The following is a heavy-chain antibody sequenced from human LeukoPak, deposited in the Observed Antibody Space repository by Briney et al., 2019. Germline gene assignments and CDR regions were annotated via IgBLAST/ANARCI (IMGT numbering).Heavy chain of an antibody. CDR1: GCTFSDAW. Sequence: GGSLRLSCAASGCTFSDAWLSWVRQAPGKGLEWVGRIKSKTDGETIDYAAPVKGRFTISRDDSKNTLYLQMNSLKSEDTAVYYCAKEKGFSSGWEHFDYWGQGTLVTVSS. CDR3: AKEKGFSSGWEHFDY. V-gene: IGHV3-15*01. D-gene: IGHD6-19*01. CDR2: IKSKTDGETI. J-gene: IGHJ4*02.